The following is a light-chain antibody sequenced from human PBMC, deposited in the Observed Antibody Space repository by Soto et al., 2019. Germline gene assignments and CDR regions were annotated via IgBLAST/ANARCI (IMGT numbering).Light chain of an antibody. CDR1: QTIRTN. J-gene: IGKJ1*01. CDR3: QQYNNWPRT. Sequence: VLTQSPATLSVSPGERVPLSCRASQTIRTNLAWYQQKPGQSPRLLFYGASIRATGISARFSGNGSGTDFTLTISSLQSEDFAVYYCQQYNNWPRTFGQGTKVEFK. V-gene: IGKV3-15*01. CDR2: GAS.